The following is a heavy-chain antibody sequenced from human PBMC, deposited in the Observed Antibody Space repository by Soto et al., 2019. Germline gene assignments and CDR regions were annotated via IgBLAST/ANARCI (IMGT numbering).Heavy chain of an antibody. V-gene: IGHV3-74*01. CDR3: ARVSQYDFWSGYYTGSGWFDP. Sequence: GGSLRLSCAASGFTFSSYWRHWVRQAPGKGLVWVSRINSDGSSTSYADSVKGRFTISRDKAKNTLYLQMNRRRAEDTAVYYSARVSQYDFWSGYYTGSGWFDPWGQGTLVTVSS. CDR2: INSDGSST. CDR1: GFTFSSYW. D-gene: IGHD3-3*01. J-gene: IGHJ5*02.